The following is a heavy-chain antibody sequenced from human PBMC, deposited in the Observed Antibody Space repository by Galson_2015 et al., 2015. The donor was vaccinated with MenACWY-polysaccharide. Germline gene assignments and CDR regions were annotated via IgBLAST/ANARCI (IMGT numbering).Heavy chain of an antibody. V-gene: IGHV1-18*01. CDR2: ISAYNGNT. CDR1: GYTFTSYG. CDR3: ARSRIAAAIDY. D-gene: IGHD6-13*01. J-gene: IGHJ4*02. Sequence: SVKVSCKAPGYTFTSYGISWVRQAPGQGLEWMGWISAYNGNTNYAQKLQGRVTMTTDTSTSTAYMELSRLRSDDTAVYYCARSRIAAAIDYWGQGTLVTVSS.